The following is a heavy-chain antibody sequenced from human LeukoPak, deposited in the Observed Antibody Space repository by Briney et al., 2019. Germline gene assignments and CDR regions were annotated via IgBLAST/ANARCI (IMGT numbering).Heavy chain of an antibody. CDR2: ISGSGGST. CDR1: GFTFSSYA. D-gene: IGHD2-15*01. J-gene: IGHJ5*02. Sequence: GGSLRLSCAASGFTFSSYAMSWVRQAPGKGLEWVSAISGSGGSTYYADSVKGRFTISRDNSKNTLYLQMNSLRVEDTAVYYCAKMVGLYNWFDPWGQGTLVTVSS. V-gene: IGHV3-23*01. CDR3: AKMVGLYNWFDP.